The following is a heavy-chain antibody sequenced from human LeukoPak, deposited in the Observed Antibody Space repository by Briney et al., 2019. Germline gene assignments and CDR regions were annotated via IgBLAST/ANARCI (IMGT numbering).Heavy chain of an antibody. J-gene: IGHJ4*02. V-gene: IGHV4-34*01. Sequence: SETLSLTCTVSGGSFSGHYWNWIRQPPGKGLEWIGEINHGGSTNYNPSLKSRVTISVDTSQNQFSLRLSSVTAADTAVYYCARGRYVTTRGGAAAGFLDYWGQGALVTVST. CDR2: INHGGST. D-gene: IGHD6-13*01. CDR3: ARGRYVTTRGGAAAGFLDY. CDR1: GGSFSGHY.